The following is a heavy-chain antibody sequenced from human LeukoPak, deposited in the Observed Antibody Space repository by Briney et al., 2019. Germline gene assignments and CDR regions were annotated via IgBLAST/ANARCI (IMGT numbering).Heavy chain of an antibody. J-gene: IGHJ3*02. CDR1: GYTFTSYG. CDR3: ATRITMIVVADHDAFDI. D-gene: IGHD3-22*01. CDR2: ISAYNGNI. V-gene: IGHV1-18*01. Sequence: ASVKVSCKASGYTFTSYGISWVRQAPGQGLEWMGWISAYNGNINYAQKLQGRVTMTTDTSTSTAYMGLRSLRSDDTAVYYCATRITMIVVADHDAFDIWGQGTMVTVSS.